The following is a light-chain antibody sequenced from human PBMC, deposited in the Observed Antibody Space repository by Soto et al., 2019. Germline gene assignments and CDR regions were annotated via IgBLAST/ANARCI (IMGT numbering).Light chain of an antibody. J-gene: IGKJ5*01. CDR2: GAS. CDR3: QQYKNWPAIN. Sequence: EIVMTQSPATLSVSAGEKATLSCSASQIVNSNLAWFQQKRGQAPRLLIYGASTRATGIPARFSGSGSGTESTLTISSLQSEDFAVYYCQQYKNWPAINFGQGTRLEIK. CDR1: QIVNSN. V-gene: IGKV3D-15*01.